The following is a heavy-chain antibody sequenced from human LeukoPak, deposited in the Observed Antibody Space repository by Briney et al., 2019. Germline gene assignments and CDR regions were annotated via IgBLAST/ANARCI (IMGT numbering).Heavy chain of an antibody. Sequence: GESLKISCKGSGYTFNSFWIGWVRQMPGKGLEWMGIIFPGDSETIYSPSFQGRVTISADKSISTAYLQWSSLKASDTAMYYCATSESQTKFDYWGQGTLVTASS. D-gene: IGHD3-10*01. J-gene: IGHJ4*02. V-gene: IGHV5-51*01. CDR1: GYTFNSFW. CDR2: IFPGDSET. CDR3: ATSESQTKFDY.